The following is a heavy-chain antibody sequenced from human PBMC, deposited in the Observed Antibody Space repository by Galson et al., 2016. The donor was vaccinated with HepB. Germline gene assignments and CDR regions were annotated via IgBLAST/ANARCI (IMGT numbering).Heavy chain of an antibody. CDR2: INPSVGST. Sequence: SVKVSCKASGDTFSSYYFHWVRQAPGQGPEWMGIINPSVGSTSHAQKFQGRVTMTRDTSTGTVYMELSSLRSEDTAMYYCARDYAPPSTYSSGWHYFGYRGQGTLVTVSS. CDR1: GDTFSSYY. J-gene: IGHJ4*02. CDR3: ARDYAPPSTYSSGWHYFGY. D-gene: IGHD6-25*01. V-gene: IGHV1-46*01.